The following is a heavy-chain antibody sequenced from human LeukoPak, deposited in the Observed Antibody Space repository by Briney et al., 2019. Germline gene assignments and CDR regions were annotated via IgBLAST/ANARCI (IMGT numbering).Heavy chain of an antibody. V-gene: IGHV3-21*01. CDR3: ARGEAYYGSGSYFANYYGMDV. Sequence: GGSLRLSCAASGFTFSSYSMNWVRQAPGKGLEWVSSISSSSSYIYYADSVKGRFTISRDNAKNSLYLQMNSLRAEDTAAYYCARGEAYYGSGSYFANYYGMDVWGKGTTVTVSS. CDR1: GFTFSSYS. J-gene: IGHJ6*04. CDR2: ISSSSSYI. D-gene: IGHD3-10*01.